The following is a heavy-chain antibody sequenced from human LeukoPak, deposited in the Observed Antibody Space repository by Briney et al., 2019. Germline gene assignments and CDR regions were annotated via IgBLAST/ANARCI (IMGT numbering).Heavy chain of an antibody. CDR2: IYHSGST. V-gene: IGHV4-38-2*01. CDR1: GYSISSGYY. Sequence: SETLSLTCAVSGYSISSGYYWGWIRQPPGKGLEWIGSIYHSGSTYYNPSLKSRVTISVDTSKHQFSLKLSSVTAADTAVYYCARVSGYDWDDYYYYMDVWGKGTTVTVSS. D-gene: IGHD5-12*01. CDR3: ARVSGYDWDDYYYYMDV. J-gene: IGHJ6*03.